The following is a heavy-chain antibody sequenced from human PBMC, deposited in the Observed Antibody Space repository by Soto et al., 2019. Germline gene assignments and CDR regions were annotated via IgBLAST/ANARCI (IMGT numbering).Heavy chain of an antibody. Sequence: PGGSLRLSSAASGFTIDNYGMSWVRQVTGKGLEWVSGMCWKDGNTHYADSVKGRFTISRDNAKNSLFLQLNSLRAEDTALYYCVRSGDYRSGSYWYFFDYWGQGALVTVSS. CDR1: GFTIDNYG. J-gene: IGHJ4*02. CDR2: MCWKDGNT. V-gene: IGHV3-20*04. D-gene: IGHD3-10*01. CDR3: VRSGDYRSGSYWYFFDY.